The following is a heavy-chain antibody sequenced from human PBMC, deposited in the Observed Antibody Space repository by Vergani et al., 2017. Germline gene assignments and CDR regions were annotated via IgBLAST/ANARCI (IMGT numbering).Heavy chain of an antibody. Sequence: EVQLLESGGGLVQPGGSLRLSCAASGFTFSSYAMSWVRQAPGKGLEWVSGINWNGGSTGYADSVKGRFTISRDNAKNSLYLQMNSLRAEDTALYYCAAEYSGSYQPATDYWGQGTLVTVSS. CDR3: AAEYSGSYQPATDY. D-gene: IGHD1-26*01. V-gene: IGHV3-20*04. J-gene: IGHJ4*02. CDR1: GFTFSSYA. CDR2: INWNGGST.